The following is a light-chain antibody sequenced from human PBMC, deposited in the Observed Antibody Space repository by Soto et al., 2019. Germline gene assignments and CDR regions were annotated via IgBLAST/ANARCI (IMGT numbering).Light chain of an antibody. J-gene: IGKJ2*01. CDR2: GES. V-gene: IGKV3-15*01. CDR1: QSVGSN. Sequence: EIVMTQSPATLSVSPGERVTLSCRASQSVGSNLAWYQQKPGQGPRLLIYGESSRATGIPTTFSGSGSGAEFTLTISSLQSEDFAIYYGQQYSNWPFTFGQGTKLEIK. CDR3: QQYSNWPFT.